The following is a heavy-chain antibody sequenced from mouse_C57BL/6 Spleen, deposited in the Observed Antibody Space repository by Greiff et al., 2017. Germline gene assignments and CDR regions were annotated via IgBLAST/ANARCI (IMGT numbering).Heavy chain of an antibody. V-gene: IGHV1-5*01. CDR2: IYPGNSDT. CDR3: TRCFYGSSYWYFDV. D-gene: IGHD1-1*01. J-gene: IGHJ1*03. Sequence: VQLQQSGTVLARPGASVKMSCKTSGYTFTSYWMTWVKQRPGQGLEWIGAIYPGNSDTSYNQKFKGKAKLTALTSASTAYMGLSSLTNVDSSFYYCTRCFYGSSYWYFDVWGTGTTVTVSS. CDR1: GYTFTSYW.